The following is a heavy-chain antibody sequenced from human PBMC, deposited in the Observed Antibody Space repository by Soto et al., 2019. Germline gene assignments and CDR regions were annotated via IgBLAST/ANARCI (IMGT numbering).Heavy chain of an antibody. CDR3: ARLYYYGSGSYSFDY. J-gene: IGHJ4*02. D-gene: IGHD3-10*01. Sequence: PXGTLCLTCTVSGGSISSSSYYWGWIRQPPGKGLEWIGSIYYSGSTYCNPSLKSRVTISVDTSKNQFSLKLSSVTAADTAVYYCARLYYYGSGSYSFDYWGQGTLVTVSS. CDR1: GGSISSSSYY. CDR2: IYYSGST. V-gene: IGHV4-39*01.